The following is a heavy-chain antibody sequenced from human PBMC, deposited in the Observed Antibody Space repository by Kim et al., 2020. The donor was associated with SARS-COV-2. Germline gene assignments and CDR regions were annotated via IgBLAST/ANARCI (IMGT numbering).Heavy chain of an antibody. CDR3: ARLERRPYYYAVDV. D-gene: IGHD1-1*01. Sequence: GGSLRLSCVASGFTFNTFNMIWVRQTPGKGLEWVSSISSNSASTYYADSVRGRFTISRDNAKNSLYLHIDSLTAADTAVYYCARLERRPYYYAVDVLG. CDR1: GFTFNTFN. V-gene: IGHV3-21*01. CDR2: ISSNSAST. J-gene: IGHJ6*02.